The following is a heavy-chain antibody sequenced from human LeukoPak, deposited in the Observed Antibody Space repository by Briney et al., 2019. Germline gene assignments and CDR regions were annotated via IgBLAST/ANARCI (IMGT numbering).Heavy chain of an antibody. CDR3: ARASRQWLVGEWFDP. CDR1: GGSISSYY. V-gene: IGHV4-59*12. CDR2: IYYSGST. D-gene: IGHD6-19*01. J-gene: IGHJ5*02. Sequence: PSETLSLTCTVSGGSISSYYWSWIRQPPGKGLEWIGYIYYSGSTNYNPSLKSRVTISVDTSKNQFSLKLSSVTAADTAVYYCARASRQWLVGEWFDPWGQGTLVTVSS.